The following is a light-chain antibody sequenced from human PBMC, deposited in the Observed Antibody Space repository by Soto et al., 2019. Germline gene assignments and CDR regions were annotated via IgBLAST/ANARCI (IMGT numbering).Light chain of an antibody. CDR1: QEISNY. J-gene: IGKJ1*01. V-gene: IGKV1-33*01. CDR2: DAS. CDR3: QQYDHLPRT. Sequence: DIQMIQSPSSLSASVGDRVTITCQASQEISNYLNWYQQKPGKAPKLLIYDASTLERGVPSRFSARGSGTDFTFTISSLQPEDFATYYCQQYDHLPRTFGRGTKMEIK.